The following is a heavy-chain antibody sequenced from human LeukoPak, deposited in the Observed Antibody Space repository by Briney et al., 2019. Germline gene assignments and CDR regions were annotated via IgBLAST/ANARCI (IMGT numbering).Heavy chain of an antibody. D-gene: IGHD4-23*01. V-gene: IGHV4-59*08. CDR1: GGSISSYY. CDR3: ASYYGGSGVGY. CDR2: IYYSGST. J-gene: IGHJ4*02. Sequence: SETLSLTCTVSGGSISSYYWSWIRQPLGKGLKWIGYIYYSGSTKYNPSLKSRVTISVDTSKTQFSLKLSSVTAADTAVYYCASYYGGSGVGYWGQGTLVTVSS.